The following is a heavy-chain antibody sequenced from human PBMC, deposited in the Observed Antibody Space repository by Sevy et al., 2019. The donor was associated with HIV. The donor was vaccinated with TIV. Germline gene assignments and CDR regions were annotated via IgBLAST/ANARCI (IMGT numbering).Heavy chain of an antibody. V-gene: IGHV3-53*01. Sequence: GGSLRLSCAASGFTFSSYSMNWVRQAPGKGLEWVSVIYSGGSTYYADSVKGRFTISRDNSKNTLYLQMNSLRAEDTAVYYCARDRTKTYDSSGYYYYYYGMDVWGQGTTVTVSS. CDR3: ARDRTKTYDSSGYYYYYYGMDV. CDR2: IYSGGST. CDR1: GFTFSSYS. J-gene: IGHJ6*02. D-gene: IGHD3-22*01.